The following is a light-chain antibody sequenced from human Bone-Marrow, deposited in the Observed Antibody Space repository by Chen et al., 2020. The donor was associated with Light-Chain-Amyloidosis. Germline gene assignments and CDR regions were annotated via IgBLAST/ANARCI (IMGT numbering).Light chain of an antibody. CDR2: RDT. CDR3: QSADSSGTYEVI. CDR1: DLPTKY. V-gene: IGLV3-25*03. Sequence: SDELTRPPSVSVSPGQTARIPCSGDDLPTKYAYWYQQKPGQAPVLVIHRDTERPSGISERFSGSSSGTTATLTISGVQAEDEADYHCQSADSSGTYEVIFGGGTKLTVL. J-gene: IGLJ2*01.